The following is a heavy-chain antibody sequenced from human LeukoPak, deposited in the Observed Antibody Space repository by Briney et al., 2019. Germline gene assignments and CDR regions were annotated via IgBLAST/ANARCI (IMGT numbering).Heavy chain of an antibody. D-gene: IGHD7-27*01. V-gene: IGHV3-23*01. Sequence: GGSLRLSCAASGFTFNDYSMNWVRQAPGKGLEWVSAISGSGAGTYYADSMKGRFTISRDNSKNTLYLQINSLRAEDTALYYCAKDLSWGLDYWGLGTLVTVSS. CDR3: AKDLSWGLDY. CDR1: GFTFNDYS. J-gene: IGHJ4*02. CDR2: ISGSGAGT.